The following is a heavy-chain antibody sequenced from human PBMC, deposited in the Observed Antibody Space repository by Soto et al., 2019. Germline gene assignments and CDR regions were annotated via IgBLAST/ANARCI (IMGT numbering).Heavy chain of an antibody. Sequence: VQLVESGGGLVQPGGSLRLSCSASGFTFSSYAMHWVRQAPGKGLEYVSAISSNGGSTYYADSVKGRFTISRDNSKNTLYLQMSSLRAEDTAVYYCVKGGDFWSGYYVIDYWGQGTLVTVSS. V-gene: IGHV3-64D*08. D-gene: IGHD3-3*01. J-gene: IGHJ4*02. CDR2: ISSNGGST. CDR1: GFTFSSYA. CDR3: VKGGDFWSGYYVIDY.